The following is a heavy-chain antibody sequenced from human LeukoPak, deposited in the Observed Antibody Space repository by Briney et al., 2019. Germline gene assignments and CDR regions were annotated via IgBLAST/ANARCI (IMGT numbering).Heavy chain of an antibody. V-gene: IGHV4-30-2*02. J-gene: IGHJ5*02. CDR3: AKSWRPTRWPDSFDP. D-gene: IGHD5-24*01. CDR2: IYHSGST. Sequence: PSQTLSLTCAVSGGSISSGGYSWSWIRQPPGKGLEWIGYIYHSGSTYYNPSLKSRVTISVDTSKNQFSLKLSSVTAADTAVYYCAKSWRPTRWPDSFDPWGQGTLVTVSS. CDR1: GGSISSGGYS.